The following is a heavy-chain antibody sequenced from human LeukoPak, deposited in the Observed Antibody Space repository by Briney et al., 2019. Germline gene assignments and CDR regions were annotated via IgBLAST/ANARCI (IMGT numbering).Heavy chain of an antibody. V-gene: IGHV3-53*01. D-gene: IGHD4-17*01. CDR3: ARADPVTRFDY. CDR2: IYGGGTT. J-gene: IGHJ4*02. CDR1: GFTVSTNY. Sequence: GGSLRLSCAASGFTVSTNYMSWVRQAPGKGLEWVSIIYGGGTTYYTDSVKGRFTISRDNSKNTLYLQMNSLRAEDTAVYYCARADPVTRFDYGGQGTLVTVSS.